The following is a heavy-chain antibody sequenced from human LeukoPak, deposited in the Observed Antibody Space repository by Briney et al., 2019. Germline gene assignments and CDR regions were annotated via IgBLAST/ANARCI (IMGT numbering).Heavy chain of an antibody. CDR1: GFTFSSYS. V-gene: IGHV3-21*01. CDR2: ISSSSSYI. D-gene: IGHD5-18*01. Sequence: GGSLRLSCAASGFTFSSYSMNWVRQAPGKGLEWVSSISSSSSYIYYADSVKGRFTISRDNAKNSLYLQMNSLRAEDTAVYYCARDGGGGYSYGYGYWGQEPWSPSPQ. CDR3: ARDGGGGYSYGYGY. J-gene: IGHJ4*01.